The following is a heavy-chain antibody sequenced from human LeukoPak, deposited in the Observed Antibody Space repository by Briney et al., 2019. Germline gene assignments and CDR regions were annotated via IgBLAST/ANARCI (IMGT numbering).Heavy chain of an antibody. CDR1: GFTFSSYV. CDR3: VQEGPXGLAFDI. J-gene: IGHJ3*02. CDR2: VSGSGGST. V-gene: IGHV3-23*01. Sequence: GGSLRLSCAASGFTFSSYVMTWVRQAPGKGLEWVSGVSGSGGSTYYADSVKGRFTISRDNSKNTLYLQMNSLRAEDTAVYYCVQEGPXGLAFDIWGQGTKVTVSS.